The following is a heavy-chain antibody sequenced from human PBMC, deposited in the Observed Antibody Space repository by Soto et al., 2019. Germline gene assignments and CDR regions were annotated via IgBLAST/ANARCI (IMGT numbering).Heavy chain of an antibody. CDR2: IFHSGST. V-gene: IGHV4-31*11. J-gene: IGHJ4*02. CDR3: ARLDNGGYYSNQKPYYFDF. Sequence: QVQLQESGPGLVQPSQTLSLTCGVSGGSISSDDHYWTWIRQSPGRGLEWMGYIFHSGSTHYNPSLKGRISITVDTSRNQFSLKLFSVTAADTAVYYGARLDNGGYYSNQKPYYFDFWGQGTLVTVSS. D-gene: IGHD3-22*01. CDR1: GGSISSDDHY.